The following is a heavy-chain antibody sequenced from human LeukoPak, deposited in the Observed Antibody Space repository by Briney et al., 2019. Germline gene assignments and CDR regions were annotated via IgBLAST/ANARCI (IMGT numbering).Heavy chain of an antibody. D-gene: IGHD6-19*01. V-gene: IGHV3-9*01. J-gene: IGHJ4*02. Sequence: GGSLRLSCAASGFTFDDYAMHWVRQAPGKGLEWVSGISWNSGSIGYADSVKGRFTISRDNAKNSLYLQMNSLRAEDTAVYYCAPDPGIAVAGTWGQGTLVTVSS. CDR1: GFTFDDYA. CDR2: ISWNSGSI. CDR3: APDPGIAVAGT.